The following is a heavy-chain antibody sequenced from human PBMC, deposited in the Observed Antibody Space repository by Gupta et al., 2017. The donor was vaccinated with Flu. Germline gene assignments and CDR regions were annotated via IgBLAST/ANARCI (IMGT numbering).Heavy chain of an antibody. D-gene: IGHD4-4*01. CDR2: IKSKTDGGTT. Sequence: EVQLVESGGGLVKPGGSLRLSCAASGFTFSNAWMSWVRQAPGKGLEWVGRIKSKTDGGTTDYAAPVKGRFTISRDDSKNTLYLQMNSLKTEDTAVYYCTTDGDVFGLNYHYYYYYGMDVWGQGTTVTVSS. J-gene: IGHJ6*02. CDR1: GFTFSNAW. CDR3: TTDGDVFGLNYHYYYYYGMDV. V-gene: IGHV3-15*01.